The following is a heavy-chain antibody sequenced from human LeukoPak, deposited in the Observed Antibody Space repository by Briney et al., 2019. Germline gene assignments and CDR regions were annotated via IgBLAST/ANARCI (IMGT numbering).Heavy chain of an antibody. D-gene: IGHD3-22*01. CDR1: GYTFTSYY. V-gene: IGHV1-46*01. CDR2: INPSGGST. Sequence: ASVKVSCKASGYTFTSYYMHWVRQAPGQGLEWLGIINPSGGSTSYAQKFQGRVTMTRDTSTSTVYMELSSLRSEDTAVYYCARVLPAVISLSAFDTWGQGTMVTVSS. J-gene: IGHJ3*02. CDR3: ARVLPAVISLSAFDT.